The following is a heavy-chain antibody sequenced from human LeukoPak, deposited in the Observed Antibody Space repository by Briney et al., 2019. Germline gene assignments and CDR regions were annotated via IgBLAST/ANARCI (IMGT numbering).Heavy chain of an antibody. V-gene: IGHV4-34*01. J-gene: IGHJ4*02. D-gene: IGHD1-26*01. CDR2: INHSGST. CDR3: ARRIVGANYFRDY. Sequence: PSETLSLTCAVYGGSFSGYYWSWIRQPPGKGLEWIGEINHSGSTNYNPSLKSRVTISVDTSKNQFSLKLSSVTAADTAGYYCARRIVGANYFRDYWGQGTLVTVSS. CDR1: GGSFSGYY.